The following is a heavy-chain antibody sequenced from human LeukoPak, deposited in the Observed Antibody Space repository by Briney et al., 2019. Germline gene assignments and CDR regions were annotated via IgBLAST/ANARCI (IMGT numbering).Heavy chain of an antibody. J-gene: IGHJ4*02. CDR1: GYSISSGYY. V-gene: IGHV4-38-2*02. CDR2: IYHSGST. D-gene: IGHD2-21*01. CDR3: ARLLSSAAGDY. Sequence: SETLSLTCTVSGYSISSGYYWGWIRQPPGKGLEWIGSIYHSGSTYYNPSLKSRVTISVDTSKNQFSLKLSSVTAADAAVYYCARLLSSAAGDYWGQGTLVTVSS.